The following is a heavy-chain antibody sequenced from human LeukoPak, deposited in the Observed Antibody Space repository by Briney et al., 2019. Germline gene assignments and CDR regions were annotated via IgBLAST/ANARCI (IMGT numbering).Heavy chain of an antibody. D-gene: IGHD4-23*01. CDR3: ARGRPHGNDY. CDR2: ISSSSSYI. V-gene: IGHV3-21*01. J-gene: IGHJ4*02. Sequence: GGSLRLSCAASGFTFSTYSMNWVRQAPGKGLEWVSSISSSSSYIYYADSVKGRFTISRDNAKNSLYLQMNSLRVEDTAVYYCARGRPHGNDYWGQGTLVTVSS. CDR1: GFTFSTYS.